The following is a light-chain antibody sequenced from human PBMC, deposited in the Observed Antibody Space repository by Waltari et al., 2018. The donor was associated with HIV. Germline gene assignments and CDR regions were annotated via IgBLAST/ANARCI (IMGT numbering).Light chain of an antibody. CDR3: QQYYTTPYT. V-gene: IGKV4-1*01. CDR2: WAS. J-gene: IGKJ2*01. CDR1: QSVLSSSNNQNY. Sequence: DIVMTQSPDSLAVSLGEGATINCKSSQSVLSSSNNQNYLAWYQQKPGQPPRLLIYWASTRESGVPGRFSGSGSGTDFTLTISSLQAEDVAVYYCQQYYTTPYTFGQGTKLEIK.